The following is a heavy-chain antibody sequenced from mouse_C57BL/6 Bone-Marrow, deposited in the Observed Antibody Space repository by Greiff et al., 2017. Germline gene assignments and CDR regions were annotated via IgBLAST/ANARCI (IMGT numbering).Heavy chain of an antibody. CDR1: GYTFSSSW. J-gene: IGHJ4*01. V-gene: IGHV1-82*01. CDR2: IYPGDGDT. CDR3: ARIPPLATVASMDY. D-gene: IGHD1-1*01. Sequence: QVQLQQSGPELAKPGASVKLSCKASGYTFSSSWINWVKQRPGKGLEWIGRIYPGDGDTNYNGKFKGKATLTADKSSSTAYMQLSSLTSEDSAVYFCARIPPLATVASMDYWGQGTSVTVSS.